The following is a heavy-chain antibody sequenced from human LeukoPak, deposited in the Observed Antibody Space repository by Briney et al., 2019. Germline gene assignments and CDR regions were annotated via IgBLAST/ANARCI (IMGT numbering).Heavy chain of an antibody. CDR2: INPSGGST. V-gene: IGHV1-46*01. J-gene: IGHJ4*02. CDR3: ARDYGSDVRTRPFDY. CDR1: GYTFTSYY. D-gene: IGHD3-10*02. Sequence: ASVEVSCKASGYTFTSYYMHWVRQAPGQGLEWVGIINPSGGSTSYAQKFQGRVTMTRDTSTSTVYMELSSLRSEDTAVYYCARDYGSDVRTRPFDYWGQGTLVTVSS.